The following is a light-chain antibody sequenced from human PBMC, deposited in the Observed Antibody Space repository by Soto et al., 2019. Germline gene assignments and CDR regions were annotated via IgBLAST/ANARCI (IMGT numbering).Light chain of an antibody. Sequence: DIQMTQSPSTLSASVGDRVTITCRASQSISSWLAWYQQKPGKAPKLLIYDASSLESGVPSRFRGSGSGTDFTLTISSLQPEDFATYYCQQSYSTPTITFGQGTRLEI. CDR3: QQSYSTPTIT. V-gene: IGKV1-5*01. CDR1: QSISSW. CDR2: DAS. J-gene: IGKJ5*01.